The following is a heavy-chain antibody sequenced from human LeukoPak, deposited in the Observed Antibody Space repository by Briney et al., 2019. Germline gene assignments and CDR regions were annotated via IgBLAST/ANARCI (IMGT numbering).Heavy chain of an antibody. CDR2: IWYDGSST. CDR3: ARSRDAYIHGVY. Sequence: GGSLRLSCAASGFTFRRYGKHWVRQAPGKGLEWVAVIWYDGSSTDYADSVKGRFTISRDNSKNTLSLQMSSLRAEDTAVYYCARSRDAYIHGVYLGQGTLVTVSS. D-gene: IGHD5-24*01. J-gene: IGHJ4*01. CDR1: GFTFRRYG. V-gene: IGHV3-33*01.